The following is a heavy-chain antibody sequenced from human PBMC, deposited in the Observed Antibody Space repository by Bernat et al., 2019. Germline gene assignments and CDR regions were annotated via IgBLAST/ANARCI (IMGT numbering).Heavy chain of an antibody. CDR1: GYSFTSYW. J-gene: IGHJ4*02. V-gene: IGHV5-51*03. CDR2: IYPGDSDT. CDR3: ARNVRIAAAGTAGDLDY. Sequence: EVQLVQSGAEVKKPGESLKISCKGSGYSFTSYWIGWVRQMPGKGLEWMGIIYPGDSDTRYSPSFQGQVTISSDKSISTAYLQWSSLKTSDTSMYYCARNVRIAAAGTAGDLDYWGQGTLVTVSS. D-gene: IGHD6-13*01.